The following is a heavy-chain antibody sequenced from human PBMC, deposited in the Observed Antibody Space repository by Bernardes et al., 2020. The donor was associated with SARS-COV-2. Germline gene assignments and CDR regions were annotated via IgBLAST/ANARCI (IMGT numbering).Heavy chain of an antibody. J-gene: IGHJ6*02. CDR3: AKDYSVIGQAVYYYGLDV. V-gene: IGHV3-23*01. D-gene: IGHD4-4*01. Sequence: GGSLRLSCAASGFTFSSYATSWVRQAPGKGLEWVSTISGSGDATYYADSVKGRFTISRDNSKNTLYLQMNSLRAEDTAVYYCAKDYSVIGQAVYYYGLDVWSQGTTVTVSS. CDR1: GFTFSSYA. CDR2: ISGSGDAT.